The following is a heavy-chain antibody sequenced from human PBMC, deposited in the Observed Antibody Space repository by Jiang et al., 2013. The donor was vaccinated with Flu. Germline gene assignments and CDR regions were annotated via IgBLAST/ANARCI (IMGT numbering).Heavy chain of an antibody. D-gene: IGHD2-15*01. CDR3: ASLGVAAQPINWFDP. CDR1: GYTFTSYA. CDR2: INAGNGNT. Sequence: GAEVKKPGASVKVSCKASGYTFTSYAMHWVRQAPGQRLEWMGWINAGNGNTKYSQKFQGRVTITADKSTSTAYMELSSLRSEDTAVYYCASLGVAAQPINWFDPWGQGTLVTVSS. V-gene: IGHV1-3*01. J-gene: IGHJ5*02.